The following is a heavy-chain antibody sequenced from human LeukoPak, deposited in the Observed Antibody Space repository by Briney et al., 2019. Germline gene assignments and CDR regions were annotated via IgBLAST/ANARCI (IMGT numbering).Heavy chain of an antibody. J-gene: IGHJ6*03. V-gene: IGHV1-8*02. CDR3: ARGPLSRGYYYYYMDV. CDR1: GYTFTSYY. Sequence: ASVKVSCKASGYTFTSYYMHWVRQATGQGLEWMGWMNPNSGNTGYAQKFQGRVTMTRNTSISTAYMELSSLRSEDTAVYYCARGPLSRGYYYYYMDVWGKGTTVTISS. CDR2: MNPNSGNT.